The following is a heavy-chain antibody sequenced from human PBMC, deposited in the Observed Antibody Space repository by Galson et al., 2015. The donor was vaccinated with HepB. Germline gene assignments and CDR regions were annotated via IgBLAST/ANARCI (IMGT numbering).Heavy chain of an antibody. V-gene: IGHV3-23*01. CDR3: AKSPGYISTKYPVGGMDV. CDR1: GFSFSTYA. CDR2: ISASGAST. Sequence: SLRLSCAASGFSFSTYAMTWVRQAPGKGLERVSGISASGASTYYAESVEGRVTISRDNSKNTLDLQMNSLRVEDSAVYYCAKSPGYISTKYPVGGMDVWGQGTTVTVSS. D-gene: IGHD2-2*01. J-gene: IGHJ6*02.